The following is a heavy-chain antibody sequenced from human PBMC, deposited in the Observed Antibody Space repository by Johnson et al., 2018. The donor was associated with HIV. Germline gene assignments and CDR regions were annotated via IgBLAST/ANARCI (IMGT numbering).Heavy chain of an antibody. V-gene: IGHV3-30*14. CDR1: GFTFSSYA. CDR2: ISYDGGNK. CDR3: ARHGTTVVTRGAFDI. D-gene: IGHD4-23*01. Sequence: QVQLVESGGGVVQPGRSLRLSCAASGFTFSSYAMHWVRQAPGKGLAWVAVISYDGGNKYYADSVKGRFTISRDNSKNTLYLQMNSLRAEETAVYYCARHGTTVVTRGAFDIWGQGTMVTVSS. J-gene: IGHJ3*02.